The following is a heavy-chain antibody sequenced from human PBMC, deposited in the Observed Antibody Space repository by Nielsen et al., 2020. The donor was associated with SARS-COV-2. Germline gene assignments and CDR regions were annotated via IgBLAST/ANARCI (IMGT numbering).Heavy chain of an antibody. J-gene: IGHJ4*02. Sequence: GSLRLSCTVSGGSISSSSYYWGWIRQPPGKGLEWIGSIYYSGSTYYNPSLKSRVTISVDTSKNQFSLKLSSVTAADTAVYYCAREGGGDYFDYWGQGTLVTVSS. CDR2: IYYSGST. D-gene: IGHD3-10*01. V-gene: IGHV4-39*07. CDR1: GGSISSSSYY. CDR3: AREGGGDYFDY.